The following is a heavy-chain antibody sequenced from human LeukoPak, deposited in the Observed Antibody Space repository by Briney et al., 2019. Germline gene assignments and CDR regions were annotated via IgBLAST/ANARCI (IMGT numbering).Heavy chain of an antibody. V-gene: IGHV3-30*02. CDR3: ARSDYYGSGSYYFDY. CDR1: GFTFSSYG. J-gene: IGHJ4*02. Sequence: GGSLRLSCAASGFTFSSYGMHWVRQAPGKGLEWVAFIRYDGSNKYYADSVKGRFTISRDNSKNTLYLQMNSLRAEDTAVYYCARSDYYGSGSYYFDYWGQGTLVTVSS. CDR2: IRYDGSNK. D-gene: IGHD3-10*01.